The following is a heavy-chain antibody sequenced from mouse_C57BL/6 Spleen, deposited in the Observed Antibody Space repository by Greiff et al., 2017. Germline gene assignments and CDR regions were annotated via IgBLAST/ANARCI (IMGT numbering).Heavy chain of an antibody. V-gene: IGHV1-7*01. Sequence: QVQLQQSGAELAKPGASVKLSCKASGYTFTSYWMHWVKQRPGQGLEWIGYINPSSGYTKYNQKFKDKATLTADKSSSTAYMQLSSLTYEDSAVYYCAIYYYGRNWYFEVWGTGTSVTVSS. CDR3: AIYYYGRNWYFEV. CDR1: GYTFTSYW. D-gene: IGHD1-1*01. CDR2: INPSSGYT. J-gene: IGHJ1*03.